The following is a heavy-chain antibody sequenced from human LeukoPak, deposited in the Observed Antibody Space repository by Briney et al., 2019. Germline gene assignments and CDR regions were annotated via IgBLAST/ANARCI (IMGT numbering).Heavy chain of an antibody. Sequence: GGSLRLSCSASGLTFSSYAMHWDRQAPGKGLEYVSGIDSNGGSTYHADSVKGRFTISRDNFKNTLYFQMNSLRPEDTAVYYCVKDRGYYDTSGYYAEYFHHWGQCTLVTVSS. J-gene: IGHJ1*01. CDR3: VKDRGYYDTSGYYAEYFHH. CDR1: GLTFSSYA. D-gene: IGHD3-22*01. CDR2: IDSNGGST. V-gene: IGHV3-64*05.